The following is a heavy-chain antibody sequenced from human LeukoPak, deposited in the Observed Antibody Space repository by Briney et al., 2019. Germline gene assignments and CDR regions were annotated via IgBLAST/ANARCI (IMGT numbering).Heavy chain of an antibody. Sequence: GRSLRLSCAASGFTFSSYGMHWVRQAPGKGLEWVAVISYDGSNKYYADSVKGRFTISRDNSKNTLYLQMNSLRAEDTAVYYCAKDIGSMKGSPDYWGQGTLVTVSS. CDR3: AKDIGSMKGSPDY. D-gene: IGHD1-26*01. CDR1: GFTFSSYG. CDR2: ISYDGSNK. V-gene: IGHV3-30*18. J-gene: IGHJ4*02.